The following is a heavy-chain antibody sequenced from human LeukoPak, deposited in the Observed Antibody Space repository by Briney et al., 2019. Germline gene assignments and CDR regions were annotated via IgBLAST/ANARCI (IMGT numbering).Heavy chain of an antibody. D-gene: IGHD4-17*01. CDR1: GFTFSSYG. V-gene: IGHV3-30*02. CDR2: VRYDGSNK. Sequence: GGSLRLSCAASGFTFSSYGMHWVRQAPGKGLEWVAFVRYDGSNKYYADSVKGRFTISRDNSKNTLHLQMNSLRAEDTAVYYCAKTLSSYGDSDYWGQGTLVTVSS. CDR3: AKTLSSYGDSDY. J-gene: IGHJ4*02.